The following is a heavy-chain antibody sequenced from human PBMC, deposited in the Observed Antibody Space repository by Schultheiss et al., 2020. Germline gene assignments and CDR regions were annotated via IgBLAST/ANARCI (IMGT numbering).Heavy chain of an antibody. CDR1: GFSLSTSGVG. CDR2: IYWNDDK. V-gene: IGHV2-5*01. CDR3: TRSNSSGPLDY. D-gene: IGHD3-22*01. Sequence: SGPTLVKPTQTLTLTCTFSGFSLSTSGVGVGWIRQPPGKALEWLALIYWNDDKRYSPSLKSRLTITKDTSKNQVVLTMTNMDPVDTATYYCTRSNSSGPLDYWGQGTLVTVSS. J-gene: IGHJ4*02.